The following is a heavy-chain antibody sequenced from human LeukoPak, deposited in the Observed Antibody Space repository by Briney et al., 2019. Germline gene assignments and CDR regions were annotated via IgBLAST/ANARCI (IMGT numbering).Heavy chain of an antibody. D-gene: IGHD6-19*01. V-gene: IGHV4-4*02. J-gene: IGHJ4*02. CDR3: ARVRGQWLVQYYFDY. CDR2: IDHSGST. Sequence: SGTLSLTCAVSGGSISSSNWWSWVRQPPGKGLEWIGEIDHSGSTNYNPSLKSRVTISVDKSKNQFSLKLSSVTAADTAVYYCARVRGQWLVQYYFDYWGQGTLVTVSS. CDR1: GGSISSSNW.